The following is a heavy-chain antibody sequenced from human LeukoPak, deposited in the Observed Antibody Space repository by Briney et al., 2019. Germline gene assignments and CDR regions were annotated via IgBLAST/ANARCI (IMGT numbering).Heavy chain of an antibody. V-gene: IGHV3-48*03. J-gene: IGHJ4*02. CDR2: IGSSGTNR. D-gene: IGHD6-19*01. CDR3: ALLAVASDFDY. Sequence: PGGSLRLSCAASGFTVSSSYMNWVRQAPGKGLEWVSNIGSSGTNRYYADSVKGRFSISRDNAKSSLYLQMNSLRVEDTAVYYCALLAVASDFDYWGQGALVTVSS. CDR1: GFTVSSSY.